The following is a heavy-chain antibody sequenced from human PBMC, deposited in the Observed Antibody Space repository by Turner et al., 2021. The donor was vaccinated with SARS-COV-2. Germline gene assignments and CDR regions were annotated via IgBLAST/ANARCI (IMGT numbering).Heavy chain of an antibody. CDR3: ARQFIRGGSYYWYFDL. CDR2: IYSSGSS. D-gene: IGHD1-26*01. V-gene: IGHV4-4*07. J-gene: IGHJ2*01. Sequence: QVQLQESGPGLVKPSETLSLTCTVSGCSIRSHWSWIRQPAGRGPEWIGRIYSSGSSDYNPSLKSRVTMSVDTSKNQCSLKLTSVTAADTAVYYCARQFIRGGSYYWYFDLWGRGTLVTVSS. CDR1: GCSIRSH.